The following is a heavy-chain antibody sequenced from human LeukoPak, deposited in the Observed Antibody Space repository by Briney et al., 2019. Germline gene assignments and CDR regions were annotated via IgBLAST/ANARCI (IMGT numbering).Heavy chain of an antibody. Sequence: QPGGSLRLSCVASKFNFFTYGMQSVRQAPGKGLVWVSRIFTDGSTTSYADSVKGRFTISRDNSKTTLYLQMNSLRAEDTAVYYCAKPKPFYYYDSSGYYYDFDYWGQGTLVTVSS. CDR2: IFTDGSTT. CDR1: KFNFFTYG. V-gene: IGHV3-74*01. CDR3: AKPKPFYYYDSSGYYYDFDY. D-gene: IGHD3-22*01. J-gene: IGHJ4*02.